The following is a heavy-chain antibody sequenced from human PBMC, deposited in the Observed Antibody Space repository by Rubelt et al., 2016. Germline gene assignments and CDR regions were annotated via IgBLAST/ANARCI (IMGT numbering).Heavy chain of an antibody. CDR2: LDPSDSYT. D-gene: IGHD4-23*01. J-gene: IGHJ5*02. V-gene: IGHV5-10-1*01. CDR1: GYSFTSYW. Sequence: EVQLVQPGAEVKKPGESLRISCKGSGYSFTSYWISWVRQMPGTGLEWMGRLDPSDSYTTYSPPVEGHVTIPADKAISTAYLQWSSLKASDTAMYYCARHAGDGGNSEDWFDPWGQGTLVTVSS. CDR3: ARHAGDGGNSEDWFDP.